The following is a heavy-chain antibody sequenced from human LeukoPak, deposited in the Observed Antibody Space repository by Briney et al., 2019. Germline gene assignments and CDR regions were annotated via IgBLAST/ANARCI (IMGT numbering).Heavy chain of an antibody. CDR2: ISYDGSNK. CDR3: ARAGKKRSGWYRGGDYFDY. Sequence: PGGSLRLSCAASGFTFSSYAMHWVRQAPGKGLEWVAVISYDGSNKYYADSVKGRFTISRDNSKNTLYLQMNSLRAEDTAVYYCARAGKKRSGWYRGGDYFDYWGQGTLVTVSS. CDR1: GFTFSSYA. D-gene: IGHD6-19*01. J-gene: IGHJ4*02. V-gene: IGHV3-30*04.